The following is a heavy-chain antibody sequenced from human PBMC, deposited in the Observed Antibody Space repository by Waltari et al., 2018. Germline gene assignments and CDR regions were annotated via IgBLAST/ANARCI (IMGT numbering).Heavy chain of an antibody. V-gene: IGHV3-21*04. Sequence: EVQLVESGGGLVKPGGSLRLSCAASGFTFSSYSMNWVRQAPGKGMEWVSSISSSSYRYYADSGKGRFTIARDNAKNSLYLQMNSLRAEDTAVYYCAKKQQQLAVDYWGQGTLVTVSS. D-gene: IGHD6-13*01. CDR2: ISSSSYR. J-gene: IGHJ4*02. CDR1: GFTFSSYS. CDR3: AKKQQQLAVDY.